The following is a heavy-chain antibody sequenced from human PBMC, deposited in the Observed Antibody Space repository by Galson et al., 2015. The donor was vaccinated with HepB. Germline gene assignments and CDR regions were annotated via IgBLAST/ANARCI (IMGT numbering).Heavy chain of an antibody. CDR1: GFAFSRHT. V-gene: IGHV3-21*01. CDR3: ARLSIGRSDFDY. J-gene: IGHJ4*02. Sequence: SLRLSCAASGFAFSRHTMNWVRQAPGKGLEWVSSISSTSTYINYADSVKGRFFISRDNAKNSLYLHMNSLRADDTAVYYCARLSIGRSDFDYGGQGTLVTVSS. D-gene: IGHD2/OR15-2a*01. CDR2: ISSTSTYI.